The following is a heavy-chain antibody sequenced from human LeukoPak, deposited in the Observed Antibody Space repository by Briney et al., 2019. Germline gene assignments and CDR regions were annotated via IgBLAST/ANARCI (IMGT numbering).Heavy chain of an antibody. D-gene: IGHD6-19*01. Sequence: GESLRISCKGSGYRFTSYWISWVRQMPGKGLEWMGRIDPSDSYTNYSPSFQAHVSISADKSISTAYLQWSSLKASDTAMYYCARHSSGWTFDPWGQGTLVSVSS. CDR3: ARHSSGWTFDP. V-gene: IGHV5-10-1*01. J-gene: IGHJ5*02. CDR2: IDPSDSYT. CDR1: GYRFTSYW.